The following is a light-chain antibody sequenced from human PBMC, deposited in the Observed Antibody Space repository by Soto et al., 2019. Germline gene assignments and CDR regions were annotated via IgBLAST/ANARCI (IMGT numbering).Light chain of an antibody. CDR2: KAS. CDR1: QSISSW. V-gene: IGKV1-5*03. CDR3: QQYHSRFWT. Sequence: DIPMTQSPSTLSASVGDRVTITCRASQSISSWLAWYQQKPGKAPKLLIYKASSLQSGVPSRFSGSGSGTEFTLIISSLQPEDFATYYCQQYHSRFWTFGQGTPVEIK. J-gene: IGKJ1*01.